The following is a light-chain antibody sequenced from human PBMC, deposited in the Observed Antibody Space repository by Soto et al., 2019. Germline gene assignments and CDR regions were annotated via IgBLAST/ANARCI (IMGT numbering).Light chain of an antibody. V-gene: IGLV2-14*01. CDR3: SSYTSSSTVI. J-gene: IGLJ2*01. CDR1: SSDIGGYNY. CDR2: DVR. Sequence: QSALTQPASVSGSPGQSITISCTGTSSDIGGYNYISWYQQLPGKAPKFIIYDVRNRPSGVSNRFSGSRSGNTASHSISGLQAEDGADYYWSSYTSSSTVIFGGGTKVTVL.